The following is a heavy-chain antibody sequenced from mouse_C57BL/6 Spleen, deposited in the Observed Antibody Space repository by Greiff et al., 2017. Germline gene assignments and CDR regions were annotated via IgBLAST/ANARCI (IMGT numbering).Heavy chain of an antibody. CDR1: GYTFTSYW. V-gene: IGHV1-7*01. Sequence: VQRVESGAELAKPGASVKLSCKASGYTFTSYWMHWVKQRPGQGLEWIGYINPSSGYTKYNQKFKDKATLTADKSSSTAYMQLSSLTYEDSAVYYCAHYGSSPLWFAYWGQGTLVTVSA. D-gene: IGHD1-1*01. J-gene: IGHJ3*01. CDR3: AHYGSSPLWFAY. CDR2: INPSSGYT.